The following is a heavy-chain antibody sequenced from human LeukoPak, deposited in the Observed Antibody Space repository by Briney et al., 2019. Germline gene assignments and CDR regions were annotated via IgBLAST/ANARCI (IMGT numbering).Heavy chain of an antibody. CDR1: GFTFSSYG. D-gene: IGHD2-2*01. V-gene: IGHV3-30*18. J-gene: IGHJ3*02. Sequence: GGSLRLSCAASGFTFSSYGMHWVRQAPGKGLEWVAVISYDGSNKYYPDSVKGRFTISRDNSKNTLYLQMNSLRAEDTAVYYCAKDRRYCSSTSCYPDAFDIWGQGTMVTVSS. CDR2: ISYDGSNK. CDR3: AKDRRYCSSTSCYPDAFDI.